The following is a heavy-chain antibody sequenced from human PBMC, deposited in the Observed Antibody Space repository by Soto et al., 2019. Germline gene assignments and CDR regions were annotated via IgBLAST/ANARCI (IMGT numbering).Heavy chain of an antibody. CDR2: ISGSGGST. CDR3: AKSDYDFGSGYDYYYGMDV. CDR1: GFTFSSYA. V-gene: IGHV3-23*01. Sequence: EVQLLESGGGLVQPGGSLRLSCAASGFTFSSYAMSWVRQAPGKGLEWVSAISGSGGSTYYADSVKGRFTISRDNSKNTVYLQMNSLRAEDTAVYYCAKSDYDFGSGYDYYYGMDVWGQGTTVTVSS. J-gene: IGHJ6*02. D-gene: IGHD3-3*01.